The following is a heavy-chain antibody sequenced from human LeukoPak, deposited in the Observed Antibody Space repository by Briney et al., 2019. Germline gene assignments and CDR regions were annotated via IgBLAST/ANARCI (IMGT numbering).Heavy chain of an antibody. J-gene: IGHJ4*02. V-gene: IGHV4-34*01. CDR2: INHSGST. CDR1: GGSFSGYY. D-gene: IGHD6-19*01. CDR3: ARHVGSGSFRFDY. Sequence: SETLSLTCAVYGGSFSGYYWSWIRQPPAKGLEWIGEINHSGSTNYNPSLKSRVTISVHTSKNQFSLKLSSVTAADTAVYYCARHVGSGSFRFDYWGQGTLVTVSS.